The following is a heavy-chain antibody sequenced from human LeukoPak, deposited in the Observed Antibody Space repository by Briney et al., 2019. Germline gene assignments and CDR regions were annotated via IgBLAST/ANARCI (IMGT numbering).Heavy chain of an antibody. Sequence: ASETLSLTCTVSGGSISSSSYYWGWIRQPPGKGLEWIGSIYYSGSTYYNPSLKSRVTISVDTSKNQFSLKLSSVTAADTAVYYCARLRDDVVDPWGQGTLVTVSS. CDR3: ARLRDDVVDP. CDR1: GGSISSSSYY. D-gene: IGHD1-1*01. V-gene: IGHV4-39*07. J-gene: IGHJ5*02. CDR2: IYYSGST.